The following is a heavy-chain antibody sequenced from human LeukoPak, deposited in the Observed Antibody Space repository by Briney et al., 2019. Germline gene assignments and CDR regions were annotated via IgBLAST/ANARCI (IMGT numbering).Heavy chain of an antibody. J-gene: IGHJ4*02. Sequence: PSQTLSLTCTVSGGSISSGGYSWSWIRQPPGKGLEWIGYIYHSGSTYYNPSLKSRVTISVDRSKNQFSLKLSSVTAADTAVYYCARMGYDFWSTPWGQGTLVTVSS. CDR3: ARMGYDFWSTP. D-gene: IGHD3-3*01. V-gene: IGHV4-30-2*01. CDR1: GGSISSGGYS. CDR2: IYHSGST.